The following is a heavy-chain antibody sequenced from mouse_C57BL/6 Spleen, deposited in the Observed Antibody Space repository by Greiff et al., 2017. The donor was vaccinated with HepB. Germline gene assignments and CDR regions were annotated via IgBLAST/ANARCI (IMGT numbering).Heavy chain of an antibody. CDR1: GYTFTSYW. D-gene: IGHD1-1*01. V-gene: IGHV1-69*01. J-gene: IGHJ4*01. CDR2: IDPSDSYT. Sequence: VQLQQSGAELVMPGASVKLSCKASGYTFTSYWMHWVKQRPGQGLEWIGEIDPSDSYTNYNQKFKGKSTLTVDKSSSTAYMQLSSLTSEDSAVYYGARWGYGSSYAMDYWGQRTSVTVSS. CDR3: ARWGYGSSYAMDY.